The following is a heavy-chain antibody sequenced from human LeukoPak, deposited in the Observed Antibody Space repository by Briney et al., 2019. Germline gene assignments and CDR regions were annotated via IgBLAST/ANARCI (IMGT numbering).Heavy chain of an antibody. Sequence: NPSETLSLTCTVSGGSISSYYWSWIRQPPGKGLEWIGYIYYSGSTNYNPSLKSRVTISVDTSKNQFSLKLSSVTAADTAVYYCARTYSSGWYRGDWFDPWGQGTLVTVSS. J-gene: IGHJ5*02. CDR1: GGSISSYY. D-gene: IGHD6-19*01. V-gene: IGHV4-59*01. CDR3: ARTYSSGWYRGDWFDP. CDR2: IYYSGST.